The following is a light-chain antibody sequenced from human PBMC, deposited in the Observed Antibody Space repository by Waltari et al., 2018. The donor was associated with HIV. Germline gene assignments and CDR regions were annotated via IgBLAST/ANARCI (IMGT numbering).Light chain of an antibody. J-gene: IGLJ2*01. CDR1: SSNLGAGFD. CDR3: QSYDRSLSGYVV. CDR2: GNS. V-gene: IGLV1-40*01. Sequence: QSLLTPPPSVSGAPGPRVTISCTGSSSNLGAGFDVHWYQQLPGTVPKLLIHGNSNRPSGVPHRFSGSKSGTSASLAITGLQAEDEADYYCQSYDRSLSGYVVFGGGTKLTVL.